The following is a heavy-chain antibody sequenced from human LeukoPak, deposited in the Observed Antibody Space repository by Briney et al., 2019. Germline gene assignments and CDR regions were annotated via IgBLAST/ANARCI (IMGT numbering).Heavy chain of an antibody. CDR1: GYTFTGYY. CDR3: ARSGYCSSTSCYISVRSWFYP. J-gene: IGHJ5*02. Sequence: ASVKVSCKASGYTFTGYYMHWVRQSPGQGLEWMGWINPNSGGTNYAQKFQGRVTMTRDTSISTAYMELSRLRSDDTAVYYCARSGYCSSTSCYISVRSWFYPWGQGTLVTVSS. V-gene: IGHV1-2*02. CDR2: INPNSGGT. D-gene: IGHD2-2*02.